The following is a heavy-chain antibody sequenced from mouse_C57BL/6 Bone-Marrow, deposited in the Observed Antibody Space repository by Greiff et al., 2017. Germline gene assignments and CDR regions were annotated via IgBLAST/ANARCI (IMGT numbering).Heavy chain of an antibody. D-gene: IGHD1-1*02. CDR3: ARYGGGYYFDY. J-gene: IGHJ2*01. CDR1: GYTFTSYW. CDR2: IDPSDSYT. Sequence: VQLQQPGAELVRPGTSVKLSCKASGYTFTSYWMHWVKQRPGQGLEWIGVIDPSDSYTNYNQKFKGKATLTVDTSSSTAYMQLNSLTSEDSAVYYCARYGGGYYFDYWGQGTTLTVSS. V-gene: IGHV1-59*01.